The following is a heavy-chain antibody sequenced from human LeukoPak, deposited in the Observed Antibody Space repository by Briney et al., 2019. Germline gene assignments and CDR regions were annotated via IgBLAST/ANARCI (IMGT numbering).Heavy chain of an antibody. CDR1: GFTFSSYE. V-gene: IGHV3-48*03. D-gene: IGHD6-13*01. Sequence: GGSLRLSCAASGFTFSSYEMNWVRQAPGKGLEWVSYISSSGSTIYYADSVKGRFTISRGSAKNSLYLQMNSLRAEDTAVYYCARGPYSSNWYVDYWGQGTLVTVAS. CDR3: ARGPYSSNWYVDY. J-gene: IGHJ4*02. CDR2: ISSSGSTI.